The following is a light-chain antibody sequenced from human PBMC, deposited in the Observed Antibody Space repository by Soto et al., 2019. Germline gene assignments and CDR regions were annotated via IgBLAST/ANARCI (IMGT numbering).Light chain of an antibody. CDR2: HDS. CDR3: QQYNSYPIP. J-gene: IGKJ5*01. V-gene: IGKV1-13*02. Sequence: IQMTQSPSSLSASVEDRVIITCRASQSISNHLNWYQQKPGKAPKLLIYHDSSLESGVPSRFSGSGSGTDFTLTISSLQPDDFATYFCQQYNSYPIPFGQGTRLEIK. CDR1: QSISNH.